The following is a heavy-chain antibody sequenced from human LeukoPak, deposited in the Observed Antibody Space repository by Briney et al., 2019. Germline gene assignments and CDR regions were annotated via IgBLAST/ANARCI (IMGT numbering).Heavy chain of an antibody. V-gene: IGHV1-3*01. Sequence: GASVKVSCKASGYIFTSYAMHWVRQAPGQRLEWMGWINAGNGNTKCSQKFQGRVTITRDTSASTVYMELSSLRSEDTAVYYCARVGAAAGPYYFDYWGQGTLVTVSS. CDR3: ARVGAAAGPYYFDY. CDR1: GYIFTSYA. J-gene: IGHJ4*02. D-gene: IGHD6-13*01. CDR2: INAGNGNT.